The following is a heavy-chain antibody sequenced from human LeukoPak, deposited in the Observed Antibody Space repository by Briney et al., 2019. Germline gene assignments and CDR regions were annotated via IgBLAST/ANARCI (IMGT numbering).Heavy chain of an antibody. CDR1: GFTLGDYA. Sequence: PGGSLRLSCTASGFTLGDYAMSWCSQAPGKGLEWIGYIYYSGSNHYNPSLKSRVTISVDTSKNQFSLKLSSVTAADTAVYYCARDLSGSYGMDGWGQGTTVTVSS. V-gene: IGHV4-59*01. J-gene: IGHJ6*02. CDR2: IYYSGSN. CDR3: ARDLSGSYGMDG. D-gene: IGHD1-26*01.